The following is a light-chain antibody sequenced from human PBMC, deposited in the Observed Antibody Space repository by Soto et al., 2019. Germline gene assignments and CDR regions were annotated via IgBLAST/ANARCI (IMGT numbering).Light chain of an antibody. V-gene: IGLV1-47*01. CDR1: SSNIGSNY. CDR3: AVWDDSLM. J-gene: IGLJ3*02. Sequence: QAVVTQPPSASGTPGQRVTISCSGSSSNIGSNYVNWYQQAPGTAPKLLIYRTDRRPSGVPDRFSGSKSGTSASLAISGLRSEDVAYYFCAVWDDSLMFGGGTKLTVL. CDR2: RTD.